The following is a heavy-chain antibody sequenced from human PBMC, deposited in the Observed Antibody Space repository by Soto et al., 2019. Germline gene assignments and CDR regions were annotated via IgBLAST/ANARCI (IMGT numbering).Heavy chain of an antibody. D-gene: IGHD5-12*01. CDR3: ARSRNGYTGEAFDI. CDR1: GYSFMSYG. V-gene: IGHV1-3*01. J-gene: IGHJ3*02. CDR2: INPINGDT. Sequence: GASVKVSCKASGYSFMSYGIHWVRQAPGQRLEWMGWINPINGDTTYSQKFQDRATITRDTSASTDYMELSNLRSEDTAIYHCARSRNGYTGEAFDIWGQGTMVTVSS.